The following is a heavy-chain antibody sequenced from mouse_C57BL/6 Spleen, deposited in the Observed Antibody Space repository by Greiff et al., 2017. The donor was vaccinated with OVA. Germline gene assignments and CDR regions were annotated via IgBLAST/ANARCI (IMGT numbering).Heavy chain of an antibody. V-gene: IGHV7-3*01. J-gene: IGHJ4*01. CDR2: IRNKANGYTT. CDR1: GFTFTDYY. CDR3: ARVNYAMDY. Sequence: EVNVVESGGGLVQPGGSLSLSCAASGFTFTDYYMSWVRQPPGKALEWLGFIRNKANGYTTEYSASVKGRFTISRDNSQSILYLQMNALRAEDSATYYCARVNYAMDYWGQGTSVTVSS.